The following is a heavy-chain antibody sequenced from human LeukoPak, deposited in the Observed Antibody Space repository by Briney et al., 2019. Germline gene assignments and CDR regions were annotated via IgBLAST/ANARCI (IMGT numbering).Heavy chain of an antibody. J-gene: IGHJ4*02. D-gene: IGHD1-1*01. CDR3: ARDANWRSTDY. Sequence: PGRSLRLSCAASGFTFNTYAMHWVRQAPGKGLEWVAVISYDGSNKFYADSVKGRFTISRDNSKNTLYVQMNSLRAEDTAVYYCARDANWRSTDYWGQGTLVIVSS. V-gene: IGHV3-30*14. CDR2: ISYDGSNK. CDR1: GFTFNTYA.